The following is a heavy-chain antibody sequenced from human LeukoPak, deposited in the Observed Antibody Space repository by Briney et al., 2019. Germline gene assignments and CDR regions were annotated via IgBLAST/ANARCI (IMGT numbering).Heavy chain of an antibody. V-gene: IGHV1-18*01. CDR1: GYTFTSYG. CDR2: ISAYNGNT. Sequence: GASVKVSCKASGYTFTSYGISWVRQAPGQGLEWMGWISAYNGNTNYAQKLQGRVTMTTDTSTSTAYMELRSLRSDDTAVYYCARRRGLYYGSGSDYFDYWGQGTLVTVSS. J-gene: IGHJ4*02. D-gene: IGHD3-10*01. CDR3: ARRRGLYYGSGSDYFDY.